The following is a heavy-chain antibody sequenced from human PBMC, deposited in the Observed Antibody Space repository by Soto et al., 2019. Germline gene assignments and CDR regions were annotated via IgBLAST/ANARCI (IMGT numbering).Heavy chain of an antibody. D-gene: IGHD3-3*01. CDR1: DYTFAAYW. CDR3: ARGGVRDFWSGYYDYYGMDV. V-gene: IGHV5-10-1*01. CDR2: IDPSDSYT. Sequence: PGESLNISCKGFDYTFAAYWIGWVRQMPGKGLGWMGRIDPSDSYTNYSPSFQGHVTISADKSISTAYLQWSSLKASDTAMYYCARGGVRDFWSGYYDYYGMDVWGQGTTVTVSS. J-gene: IGHJ6*02.